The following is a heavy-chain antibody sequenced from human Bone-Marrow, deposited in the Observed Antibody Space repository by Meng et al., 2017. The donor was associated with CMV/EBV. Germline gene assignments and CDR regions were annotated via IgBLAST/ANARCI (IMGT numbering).Heavy chain of an antibody. Sequence: ASVKVSCKASGYTFTSYGISWVRQAPGQGLEWMGWISAYNGNTNYAQKLQGRVTMTRNTSISTAYMELSSLRSEDTAVYYCARGQYSSGWHFVPQGYGMYVWGQGTTVTVSS. CDR2: ISAYNGNT. D-gene: IGHD6-19*01. V-gene: IGHV1-18*01. J-gene: IGHJ6*02. CDR3: ARGQYSSGWHFVPQGYGMYV. CDR1: GYTFTSYG.